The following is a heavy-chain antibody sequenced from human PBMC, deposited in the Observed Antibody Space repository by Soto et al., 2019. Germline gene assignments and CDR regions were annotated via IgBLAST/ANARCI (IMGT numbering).Heavy chain of an antibody. J-gene: IGHJ5*02. CDR1: GFTFSSYA. CDR3: AKDLGGYCSGGSCQGWFDP. D-gene: IGHD2-15*01. V-gene: IGHV3-23*01. CDR2: ISGSGGST. Sequence: GGSLRLSCAASGFTFSSYAMSWVRQAPGKGLEWVSAISGSGGSTYYADSVKGRFTISRDNSKNTLYLQMNSLRAEDTAVYYCAKDLGGYCSGGSCQGWFDPWGQGTLVTVSS.